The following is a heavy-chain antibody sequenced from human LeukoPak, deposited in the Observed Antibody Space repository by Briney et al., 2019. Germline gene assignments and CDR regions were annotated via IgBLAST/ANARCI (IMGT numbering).Heavy chain of an antibody. CDR1: GFQFNYYW. J-gene: IGHJ6*02. Sequence: GGSLRLSCTASGFQFNYYWMHWVRQAPGKGQVWVSRIKSDGSTTNYADSVKGRFTISRDNAKNTLYLQMNSLRAEDSALYYCARGGSGWFHGTDVWGQGTAVTVSS. V-gene: IGHV3-74*01. CDR2: IKSDGSTT. D-gene: IGHD6-19*01. CDR3: ARGGSGWFHGTDV.